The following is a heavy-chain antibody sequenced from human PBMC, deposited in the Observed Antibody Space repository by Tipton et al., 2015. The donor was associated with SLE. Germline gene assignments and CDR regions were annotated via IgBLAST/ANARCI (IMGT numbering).Heavy chain of an antibody. Sequence: SLRLSCAASGFTFSSYEMNWVRQAPGKGLEWVSSISSSSSYIYYADSVKGRFTISRDNAKNSLYLQMNSLRAEDTAVYYCARRWGGYEFFDYWGQGTLVTVSS. CDR3: ARRWGGYEFFDY. CDR1: GFTFSSYE. J-gene: IGHJ4*02. CDR2: ISSSSSYI. V-gene: IGHV3-21*01. D-gene: IGHD5-12*01.